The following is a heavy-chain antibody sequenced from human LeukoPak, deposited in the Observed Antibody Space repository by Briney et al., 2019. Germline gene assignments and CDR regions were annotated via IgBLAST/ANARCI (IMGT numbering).Heavy chain of an antibody. D-gene: IGHD3-10*01. CDR1: GFTFSSYS. CDR2: ISSSSSYI. CDR3: ARELLLWFGESIA. Sequence: PGGSLRLSCAASGFTFSSYSMNWVRQAPGKGLEWVSSISSSSSYIYYADSVKGRFTISRDNAKNSLYLQMNSLRAEDTAVYYCARELLLWFGESIAWGQGTLVTVSS. V-gene: IGHV3-21*01. J-gene: IGHJ5*02.